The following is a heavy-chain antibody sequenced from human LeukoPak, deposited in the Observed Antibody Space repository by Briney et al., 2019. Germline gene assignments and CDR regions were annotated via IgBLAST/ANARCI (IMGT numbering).Heavy chain of an antibody. D-gene: IGHD1-26*01. V-gene: IGHV4-34*01. J-gene: IGHJ4*02. CDR2: INHSGST. CDR1: GGSFSGYY. CDR3: ARWEGGSYYDFDY. Sequence: SETLSLTCAVYGGSFSGYYWSWIRQPPGKGLEGIGGINHSGSTNYNPSLKSRVTISVDTSKNQFSLKLSSVTAADTAVYYCARWEGGSYYDFDYWGQGTLVTVSS.